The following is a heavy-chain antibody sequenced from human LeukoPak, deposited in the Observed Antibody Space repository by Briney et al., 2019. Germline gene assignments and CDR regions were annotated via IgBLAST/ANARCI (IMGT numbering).Heavy chain of an antibody. CDR2: IYYTGRT. Sequence: SETLSLTCTVSGGSISTHYWSWIRQPPGKGLELIGYIYYTGRTNFNPSLKSRVTMSVDTSKNQFSLRLSSLTAADTAVYYCAREIIVVVPAAAGGNDAFDIWGQGTMVTVSS. D-gene: IGHD2-2*01. CDR3: AREIIVVVPAAAGGNDAFDI. V-gene: IGHV4-59*11. J-gene: IGHJ3*02. CDR1: GGSISTHY.